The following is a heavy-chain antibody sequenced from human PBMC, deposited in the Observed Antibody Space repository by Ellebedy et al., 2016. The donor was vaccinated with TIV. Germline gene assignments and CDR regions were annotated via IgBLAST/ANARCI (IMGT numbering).Heavy chain of an antibody. CDR3: ARTDYGDYAVYWYFAL. CDR1: GGSFSSYA. V-gene: IGHV1-69*13. D-gene: IGHD4-17*01. CDR2: IIPIFGTA. Sequence: ASVKVSCKASGGSFSSYAISWVRQAPGQGLEWMGGIIPIFGTANYAQKFQGRVTITADESTSTAYMELRSLRSEDTAVYYCARTDYGDYAVYWYFALWGRGTLVTVSS. J-gene: IGHJ2*01.